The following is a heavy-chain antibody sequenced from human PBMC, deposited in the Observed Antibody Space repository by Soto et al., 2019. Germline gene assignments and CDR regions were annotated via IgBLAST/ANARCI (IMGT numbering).Heavy chain of an antibody. J-gene: IGHJ4*02. Sequence: PGESLKISCKASGYTFSSYWITWVRQMPGKGLEWMGRIDPSDSSTKYSPSLQGHVTMSIDKSITTAHLQWTSLEVSDTAIYYCAANGYTYGYHLDHWGQGTQVTVSS. CDR2: IDPSDSST. CDR3: AANGYTYGYHLDH. CDR1: GYTFSSYW. D-gene: IGHD5-18*01. V-gene: IGHV5-10-1*01.